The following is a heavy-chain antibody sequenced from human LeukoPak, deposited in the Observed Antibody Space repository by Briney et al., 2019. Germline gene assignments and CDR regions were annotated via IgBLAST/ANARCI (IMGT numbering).Heavy chain of an antibody. Sequence: SETLSLTCTVSGGFISGYYWSWIRQPPGKGLEWIGSIYYTGTTNYNPSLTGRVTISVDTSKNQFSLKVSSVTAADTAVYYCARFSSGWYPNFDYWGQGTLVTVSS. CDR3: ARFSSGWYPNFDY. CDR1: GGFISGYY. D-gene: IGHD6-19*01. V-gene: IGHV4-59*01. J-gene: IGHJ4*02. CDR2: IYYTGTT.